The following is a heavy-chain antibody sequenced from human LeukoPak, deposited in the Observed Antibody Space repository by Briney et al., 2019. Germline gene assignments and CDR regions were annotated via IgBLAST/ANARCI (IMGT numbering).Heavy chain of an antibody. D-gene: IGHD2-8*01. J-gene: IGHJ4*02. CDR1: GGSINNYY. V-gene: IGHV4-59*08. CDR2: IFYNGGT. Sequence: PSETLSLTCTVSGGSINNYYWSWVRQPPGEGLEWIAYIFYNGGTNYNPSLKTRVTISVDTSKNQFSLRLNSVSAADTAVYYCARGPYCTNGVCYFARGGYYFDYWGQRTLVTVSS. CDR3: ARGPYCTNGVCYFARGGYYFDY.